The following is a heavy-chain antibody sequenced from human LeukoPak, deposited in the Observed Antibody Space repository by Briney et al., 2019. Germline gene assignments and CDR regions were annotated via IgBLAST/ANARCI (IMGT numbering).Heavy chain of an antibody. Sequence: GGSLRLSCAASGFSFSSSWMAWVRQAPGQGLEWVANLKQDAYQTFYLESVKGRFTVSRDNAKNSLYLYMNSLRVEDTAMYYCARDRRSGLDHWGQGALVTVSS. J-gene: IGHJ4*02. D-gene: IGHD6-19*01. CDR2: LKQDAYQT. CDR1: GFSFSSSW. CDR3: ARDRRSGLDH. V-gene: IGHV3-7*03.